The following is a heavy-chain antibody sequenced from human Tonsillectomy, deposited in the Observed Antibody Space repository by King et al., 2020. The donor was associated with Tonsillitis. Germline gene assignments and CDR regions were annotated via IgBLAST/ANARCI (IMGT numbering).Heavy chain of an antibody. J-gene: IGHJ4*02. CDR2: INPSGGST. CDR1: GYTFTSYY. Sequence: VQLVESGAEVKKPGASVKVSCKASGYTFTSYYMHWVRQAPGQGLEWMGIINPSGGSTSYAQKFQGRVTMTRDTSTSTVYMELSSLRPEDTAVYYCARDEGGRSSRWNFDYWGQGTLFSVSS. CDR3: ARDEGGRSSRWNFDY. V-gene: IGHV1-46*01. D-gene: IGHD6-13*01.